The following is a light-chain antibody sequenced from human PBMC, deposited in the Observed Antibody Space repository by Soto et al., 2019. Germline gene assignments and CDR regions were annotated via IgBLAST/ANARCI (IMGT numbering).Light chain of an antibody. J-gene: IGKJ4*01. CDR2: KAS. CDR3: QQYGSSPLT. Sequence: DIQMTQSPSTLSTSVGDRVTITCRTSHVISVWLAWYQQKPGKAPKLLIYKASTLQSGVPSRFSGSGSGAEFTLTISRLEPEDFAVYYCQQYGSSPLTFGGGTKVDIK. V-gene: IGKV1-5*03. CDR1: HVISVW.